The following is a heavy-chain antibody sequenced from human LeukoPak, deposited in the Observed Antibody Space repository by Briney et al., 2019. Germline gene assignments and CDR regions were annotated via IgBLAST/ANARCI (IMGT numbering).Heavy chain of an antibody. J-gene: IGHJ5*02. CDR2: INPNSGGT. CDR1: GYTFTGYY. D-gene: IGHD4/OR15-4a*01. V-gene: IGHV1-2*02. Sequence: EASVTVSCKASGYTFTGYYMHWVRQAPGQGLEWMGWINPNSGGTNYAQKFQGRVTITRNTSISTAYMELSSLRSEDTAVYYCARAPSKVRYNWFDPWGQGTLVTVSS. CDR3: ARAPSKVRYNWFDP.